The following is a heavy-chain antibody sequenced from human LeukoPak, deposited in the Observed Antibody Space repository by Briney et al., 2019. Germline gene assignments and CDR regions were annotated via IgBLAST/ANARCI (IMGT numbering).Heavy chain of an antibody. D-gene: IGHD6-13*01. Sequence: PGESLKISCKGSGYSFTSYWIGWVRQMPGKGLERMGIIYPGDSDTRYSPSFQGQVTISADKSISTAYLQWSSLKASDTAMYYCARLDSSRNYYYYGMDVWGQGTTVTVSS. V-gene: IGHV5-51*03. CDR2: IYPGDSDT. CDR3: ARLDSSRNYYYYGMDV. J-gene: IGHJ6*02. CDR1: GYSFTSYW.